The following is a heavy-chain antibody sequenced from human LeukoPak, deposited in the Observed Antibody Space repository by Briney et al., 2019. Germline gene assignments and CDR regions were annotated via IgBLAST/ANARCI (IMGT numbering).Heavy chain of an antibody. J-gene: IGHJ5*02. Sequence: GRSLRLSCAASGFTFDDYAVHWVRQAPGKGLEWVSGISWNSGSIGYADSVKGRFTISRDNAKNSLYLQMNSLRAEDTAVYYCARDDLGGYSGYDLRGWFDPWGQGTLVTVSS. V-gene: IGHV3-9*01. D-gene: IGHD5-12*01. CDR2: ISWNSGSI. CDR1: GFTFDDYA. CDR3: ARDDLGGYSGYDLRGWFDP.